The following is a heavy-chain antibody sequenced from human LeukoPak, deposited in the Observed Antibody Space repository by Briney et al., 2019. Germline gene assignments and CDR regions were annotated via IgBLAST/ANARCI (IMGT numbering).Heavy chain of an antibody. D-gene: IGHD3-3*02. Sequence: ASVKVSCKASGYTFTDDYIHWVRQAPGQGLEWMGYINPNTGGTSYAQKFQGWVTMTRDTSITTAYMELSRLSSDDTDVYYCARGISTYAFDIWGQGTMVTVSS. CDR1: GYTFTDDY. V-gene: IGHV1-2*04. J-gene: IGHJ3*02. CDR2: INPNTGGT. CDR3: ARGISTYAFDI.